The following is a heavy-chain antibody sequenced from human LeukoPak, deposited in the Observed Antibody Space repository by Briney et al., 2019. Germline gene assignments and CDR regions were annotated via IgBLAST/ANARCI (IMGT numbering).Heavy chain of an antibody. J-gene: IGHJ4*02. CDR2: ITSGSSYI. V-gene: IGHV3-21*01. D-gene: IGHD2-15*01. CDR1: GFIFSDYT. Sequence: GGSLRLSCAASGFIFSDYTMNWVRQAPGKGLEWVSSITSGSSYIYYADSVKGRFTISRDNAKNSLYLQMNSLRAEDTAMYYCARSCSAGSCYMGFDYWGQGTLVTVSS. CDR3: ARSCSAGSCYMGFDY.